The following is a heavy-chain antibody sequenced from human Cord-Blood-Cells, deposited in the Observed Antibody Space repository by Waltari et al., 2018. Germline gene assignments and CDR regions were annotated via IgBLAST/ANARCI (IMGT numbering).Heavy chain of an antibody. D-gene: IGHD6-6*01. CDR2: IKSKTDGGTT. V-gene: IGHV3-15*01. CDR1: GFPFSNAW. Sequence: EVQLVESGGGLVKPGGSLRLSCAASGFPFSNAWMSWVRQAPGKGLEWVGRIKSKTDGGTTDYAAPVKGRFTISRDDSKNTLYLQMNSLKTEDTAVYYCTTDIVAGEEQLSYWGQGTLVTVSS. CDR3: TTDIVAGEEQLSY. J-gene: IGHJ4*02.